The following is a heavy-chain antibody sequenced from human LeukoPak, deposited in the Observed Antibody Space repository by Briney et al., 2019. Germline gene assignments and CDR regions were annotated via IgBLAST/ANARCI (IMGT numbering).Heavy chain of an antibody. CDR3: ARTFYGSGETSVPYRGAFDI. J-gene: IGHJ3*02. V-gene: IGHV1-3*01. D-gene: IGHD3-10*01. CDR2: INAGNGNT. Sequence: ASVKVSCMASGYTFTSYAMHWVRQAPGQRLEWMGWINAGNGNTKYSQKFQGRVTITRDTSASTAYMELSSLRSEDTAAYYCARTFYGSGETSVPYRGAFDIWGQGTMVTVSS. CDR1: GYTFTSYA.